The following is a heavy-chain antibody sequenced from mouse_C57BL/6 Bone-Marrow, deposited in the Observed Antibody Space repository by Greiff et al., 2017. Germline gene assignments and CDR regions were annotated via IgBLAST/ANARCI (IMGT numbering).Heavy chain of an antibody. CDR2: ISSGGSYT. J-gene: IGHJ2*01. V-gene: IGHV5-6*01. Sequence: EVKLVESGGDLVKPGGSLKLSCAASGFTFSSYGMSWVRQTPDKRLEWVATISSGGSYTYYPDSVKGRFTSSRDNAKNTLYLQMSSLKSEDTAMYYCASAYYWGQGTTLTVSS. CDR3: ASAYY. CDR1: GFTFSSYG.